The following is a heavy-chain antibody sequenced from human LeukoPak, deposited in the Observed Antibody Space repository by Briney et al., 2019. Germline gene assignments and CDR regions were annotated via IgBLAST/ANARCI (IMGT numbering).Heavy chain of an antibody. CDR2: IYHSGST. Sequence: SQTLSLTCTVSGGSISSYYWSWIRQPPGKGLEWIGYIYHSGSTYYNPSLKSRVTISVDRSKNQFSLKLSSVTAADTAVYYCARLRKAINYFDYWGQGTLVTVSS. V-gene: IGHV4-30-2*01. CDR1: GGSISSYY. J-gene: IGHJ4*02. CDR3: ARLRKAINYFDY.